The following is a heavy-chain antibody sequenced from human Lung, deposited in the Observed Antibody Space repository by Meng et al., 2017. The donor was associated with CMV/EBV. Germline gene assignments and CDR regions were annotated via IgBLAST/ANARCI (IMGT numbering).Heavy chain of an antibody. CDR1: GGAISSSNW. CDR3: AREKTYYYGSGRPHYYYYGMDF. CDR2: IYHSGST. J-gene: IGHJ6*02. V-gene: IGHV4-4*02. D-gene: IGHD3-10*01. Sequence: SXTLSFXCAVPGGAISSSNWWSWVRQPPGKGLEWIGEIYHSGSTNYNPSFKSRVTIPVDKSKNQFPLKLSSVTAADTPVYYCAREKTYYYGSGRPHYYYYGMDFXRQGXTVTVSS.